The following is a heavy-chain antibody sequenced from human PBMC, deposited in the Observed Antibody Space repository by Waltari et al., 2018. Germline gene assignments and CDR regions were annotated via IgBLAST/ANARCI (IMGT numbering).Heavy chain of an antibody. CDR3: ARRSTSSAPYFFDY. J-gene: IGHJ4*02. CDR1: GFTFGRYW. Sequence: EVQLVESGGGLVQPGGSVRLSCAASGFTFGRYWMHWVRPAPGKGRVWVSRINNDGSSTTYADSVKGRFTISRDNAKNTLDLQLNSLRAEDTAVYFCARRSTSSAPYFFDYWGQGTLVTVSS. D-gene: IGHD6-6*01. V-gene: IGHV3-74*01. CDR2: INNDGSST.